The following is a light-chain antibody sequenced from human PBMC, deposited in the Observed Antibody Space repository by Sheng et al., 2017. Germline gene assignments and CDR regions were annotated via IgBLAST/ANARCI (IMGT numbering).Light chain of an antibody. CDR3: QEYYSAPMVT. CDR2: AAS. CDR1: QGISNY. J-gene: IGKJ3*01. Sequence: DIQMTQSPSSLSASVGDRVIITCRASQGISNYLAWYQQKPGKVPKLLIYAASTLQSGVPSRFSGSGSGTDFTLTISSLQPEDVATYYCQEYYSAPMVTFGPGTKRGYQT. V-gene: IGKV1-27*01.